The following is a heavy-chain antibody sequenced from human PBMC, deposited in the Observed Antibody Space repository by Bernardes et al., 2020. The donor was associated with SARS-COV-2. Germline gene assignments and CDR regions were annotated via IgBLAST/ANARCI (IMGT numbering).Heavy chain of an antibody. J-gene: IGHJ4*02. CDR3: ARDNLGHGSYREFDY. D-gene: IGHD1-26*01. CDR1: GYTFTGYY. CDR2: INPNSGGT. Sequence: ASVKVSCKASGYTFTGYYMHWVRQAPGQGLEWMGWINPNSGGTKYAQKFQGWVTMTRDTSISTAYMELSRLTSDDTAVYYCARDNLGHGSYREFDYWGQGTLVTVSS. V-gene: IGHV1-2*04.